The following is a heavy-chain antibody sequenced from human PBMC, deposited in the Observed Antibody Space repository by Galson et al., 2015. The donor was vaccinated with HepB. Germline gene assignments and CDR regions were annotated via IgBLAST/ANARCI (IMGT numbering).Heavy chain of an antibody. J-gene: IGHJ6*02. CDR3: AKNQGPLYYYDSSPLKIIYYGMDV. Sequence: SLRLSCAASGFTFSSYGMHWVRQAPGKGLEWVAVISYDGSNKYYADSVKGRFTISRDNSKNTLYLQMNSLRAEDTAVYYCAKNQGPLYYYDSSPLKIIYYGMDVWGQGTTVTVSS. CDR1: GFTFSSYG. V-gene: IGHV3-30*18. CDR2: ISYDGSNK. D-gene: IGHD3-22*01.